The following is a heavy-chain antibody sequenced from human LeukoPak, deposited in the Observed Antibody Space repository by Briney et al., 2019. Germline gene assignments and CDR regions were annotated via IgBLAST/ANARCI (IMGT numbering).Heavy chain of an antibody. CDR1: GYTFTGYY. V-gene: IGHV1-2*02. J-gene: IGHJ4*02. Sequence: ASVKVSCKASGYTFTGYYMHWVRQAPGQGLEWMGWINPNSGGTNYAQKLQGRVTMTTDTSTSTAYMELRSLRSDDTAVYYCARARRITIFGGGYYFDYWGQGTLVTVSS. CDR3: ARARRITIFGGGYYFDY. CDR2: INPNSGGT. D-gene: IGHD3-3*01.